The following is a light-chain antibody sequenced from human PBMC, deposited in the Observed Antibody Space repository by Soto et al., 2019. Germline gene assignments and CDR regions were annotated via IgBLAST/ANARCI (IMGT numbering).Light chain of an antibody. V-gene: IGLV2-14*01. J-gene: IGLJ1*01. CDR1: SSDVGGYNY. CDR3: NSYTSSGTLV. CDR2: EVS. Sequence: QSALTQPASVSGSPGQSITISCSGTSSDVGGYNYVSWYQQHPGKAPKLMIYEVSNRPSAVSHRFSGSKSGNTASLTISGLQAEDEADYYCNSYTSSGTLVFGTGTKLTVL.